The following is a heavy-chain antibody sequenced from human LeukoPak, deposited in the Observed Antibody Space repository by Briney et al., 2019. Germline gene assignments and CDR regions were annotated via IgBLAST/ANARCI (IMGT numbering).Heavy chain of an antibody. CDR2: IHCSGST. V-gene: IGHV4-59*08. Sequence: SETLSLTCTVSGGSISSYYWSWIRQPPKKGLEWIGYIHCSGSTNYNPSLNSRVTISVDTSKNQFSLRLTSVTAADTAVYYCARHSRTYYDFDYWGQGTLVTVSS. CDR3: ARHSRTYYDFDY. D-gene: IGHD1-26*01. CDR1: GGSISSYY. J-gene: IGHJ4*02.